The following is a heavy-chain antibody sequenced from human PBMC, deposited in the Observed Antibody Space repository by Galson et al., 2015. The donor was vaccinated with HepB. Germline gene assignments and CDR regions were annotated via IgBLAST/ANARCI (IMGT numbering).Heavy chain of an antibody. J-gene: IGHJ4*02. Sequence: SVKVSCKAFGYRFIDYHIHWVRQAPGQGLEWMGRINPNRGDTDYAHKFYDRVTISRDTSVNTAYMAMSGLRSDDTAIYYCARRLTMIRVITKGDYLDYWGQGTLVTVSS. D-gene: IGHD3-22*01. V-gene: IGHV1-2*06. CDR1: GYRFIDYH. CDR3: ARRLTMIRVITKGDYLDY. CDR2: INPNRGDT.